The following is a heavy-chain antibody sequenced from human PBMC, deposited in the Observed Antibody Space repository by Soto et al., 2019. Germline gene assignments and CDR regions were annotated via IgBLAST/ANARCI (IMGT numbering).Heavy chain of an antibody. CDR2: ISSSSSYK. J-gene: IGHJ4*02. Sequence: EVQLVESGGGLVKPGGSLRLSCAASGFTFSSYSMNWVRQAPGKGLEWVASISSSSSYKYYAASVKGRFTISRDNSKKSLYLQMNSLRVEDTDVYYCARDQPGYSYGYGLGYWGQGTLVTVPS. D-gene: IGHD5-18*01. V-gene: IGHV3-21*01. CDR3: ARDQPGYSYGYGLGY. CDR1: GFTFSSYS.